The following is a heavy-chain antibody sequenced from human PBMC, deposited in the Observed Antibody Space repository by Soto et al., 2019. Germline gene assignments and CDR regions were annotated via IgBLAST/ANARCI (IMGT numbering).Heavy chain of an antibody. V-gene: IGHV4-39*01. D-gene: IGHD6-19*01. Sequence: SETLSLTCTVSGASISSSTHYWGWIRQPPGKGLELIGSMYFSGSTYYNPSPKRRATISVDTSNNQVSLKLSSVTAADTSVYYCARSMQGLRQSLDHWGQGTLVTLSS. CDR3: ARSMQGLRQSLDH. J-gene: IGHJ4*02. CDR2: MYFSGST. CDR1: GASISSSTHY.